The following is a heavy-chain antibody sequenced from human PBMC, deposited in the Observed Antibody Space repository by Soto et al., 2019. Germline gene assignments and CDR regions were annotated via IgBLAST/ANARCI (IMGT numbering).Heavy chain of an antibody. V-gene: IGHV3-30*18. J-gene: IGHJ6*03. Sequence: GRSLRLSCAASGFTFSSYGMHWVRQAPGKGLEWVAVISYDGSNKYYADSVKGRFTISRDNSKNTLYLQMNSLRAEDTAVYYCAQDPYYGEPRYYYYYMDVWGKGTTVTVSS. CDR2: ISYDGSNK. CDR3: AQDPYYGEPRYYYYYMDV. D-gene: IGHD4-17*01. CDR1: GFTFSSYG.